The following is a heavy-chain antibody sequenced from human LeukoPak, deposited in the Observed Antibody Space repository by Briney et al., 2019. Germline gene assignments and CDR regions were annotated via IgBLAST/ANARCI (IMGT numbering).Heavy chain of an antibody. CDR1: GFTFSSFW. CDR2: IKLDVSET. Sequence: PGGSLRLSCAASGFTFSSFWMTWVRQAPGKGLEWVANIKLDVSETYYVDSVRGRFTISRDNTKNSLYLQMDSLRVEDTAVYYCARKGNAFDFWGQGTMVTVSS. J-gene: IGHJ3*01. D-gene: IGHD3-10*01. CDR3: ARKGNAFDF. V-gene: IGHV3-7*01.